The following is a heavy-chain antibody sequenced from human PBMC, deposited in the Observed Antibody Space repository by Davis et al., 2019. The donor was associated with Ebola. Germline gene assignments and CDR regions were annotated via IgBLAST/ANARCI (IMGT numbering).Heavy chain of an antibody. Sequence: GGSLRLSCAASGFTFSSYSMNWVRQAPGKGLEWVSYISSSSSTIYYADSVKGRFTISRDNAKNSLYLQMNSLRDEDTAVYYCARGRKVVYAIKYYYYYYGMDVWGQGTTVTVSS. CDR1: GFTFSSYS. CDR2: ISSSSSTI. V-gene: IGHV3-48*02. J-gene: IGHJ6*02. CDR3: ARGRKVVYAIKYYYYYYGMDV. D-gene: IGHD2-8*02.